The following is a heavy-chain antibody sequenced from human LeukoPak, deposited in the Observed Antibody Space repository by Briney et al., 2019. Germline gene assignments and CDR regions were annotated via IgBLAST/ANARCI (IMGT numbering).Heavy chain of an antibody. D-gene: IGHD2-15*01. J-gene: IGHJ5*02. Sequence: SGESLKISCKGSGYCINNYWIGWVRQMPGKGLEWMGIIYPADSDIRYSPSFQGQVTISADKSISTAYLQWSSLKASDTAVYYCARQEYCSGGSCYAWFDPWGQGTLVTVSS. CDR3: ARQEYCSGGSCYAWFDP. V-gene: IGHV5-51*01. CDR1: GYCINNYW. CDR2: IYPADSDI.